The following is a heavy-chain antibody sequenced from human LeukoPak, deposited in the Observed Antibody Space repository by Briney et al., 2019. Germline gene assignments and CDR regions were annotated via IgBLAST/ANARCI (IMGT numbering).Heavy chain of an antibody. CDR1: GYTFTSYG. CDR2: ISAYNGNT. D-gene: IGHD3-10*01. V-gene: IGHV1-18*01. CDR3: ARNLRLLWFGELYYFDY. J-gene: IGHJ4*02. Sequence: ASVKVSCKASGYTFTSYGISWVRQAPGQGLEWMGWISAYNGNTNYAQKLQGRVTMTTDTSTSTAYMELRSLRSDDTAVYYCARNLRLLWFGELYYFDYWGQGTLVTVSS.